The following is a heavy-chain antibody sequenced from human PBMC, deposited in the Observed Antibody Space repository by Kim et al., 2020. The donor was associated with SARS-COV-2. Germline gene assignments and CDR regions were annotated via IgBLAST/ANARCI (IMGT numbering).Heavy chain of an antibody. J-gene: IGHJ5*02. V-gene: IGHV4-59*01. CDR3: ASTGVGAVGWFDP. D-gene: IGHD1-26*01. CDR1: GGAIRGYY. CDR2: VYHTGNT. Sequence: ETLSLTCSVSGGAIRGYYWTWIRQPPGKRLEWIGYVYHTGNTNYNPSLRGRVTISLDTSKRQFSLTLTSVTAADTAVYYCASTGVGAVGWFDPWGQGTLVSVSS.